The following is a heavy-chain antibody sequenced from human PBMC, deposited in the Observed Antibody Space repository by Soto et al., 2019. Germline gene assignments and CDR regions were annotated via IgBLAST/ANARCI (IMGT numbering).Heavy chain of an antibody. V-gene: IGHV3-23*01. CDR1: GFTFRDFA. D-gene: IGHD3-16*02. CDR2: IGALVSTA. CDR3: AKHSRLPDFGLVIHAFDL. J-gene: IGHJ3*01. Sequence: GGSLRLSCAASGFTFRDFAMSWVRQSPGRGLEWVSTIGALVSTAFYADSVRGRFTISRDNSNNIVYLQMNSLRAEDTAVYYCAKHSRLPDFGLVIHAFDLWGQGTMVTVSS.